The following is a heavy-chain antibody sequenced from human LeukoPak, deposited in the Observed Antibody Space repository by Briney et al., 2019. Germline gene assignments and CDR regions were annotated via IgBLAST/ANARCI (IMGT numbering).Heavy chain of an antibody. Sequence: SETLSLTYTVSGGSISNYYSSWIRQPAGMGLEWIGCIYASGSTNYNPSLKSRVTMSVDTSNNQFSLNLSSVTAADTAVYYCARTSARGAQFDYWGQGTLVTVSS. D-gene: IGHD3-10*01. J-gene: IGHJ4*02. CDR3: ARTSARGAQFDY. CDR2: IYASGST. CDR1: GGSISNYY. V-gene: IGHV4-4*07.